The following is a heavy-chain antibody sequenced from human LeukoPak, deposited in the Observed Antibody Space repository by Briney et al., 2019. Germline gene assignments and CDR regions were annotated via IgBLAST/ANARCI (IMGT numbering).Heavy chain of an antibody. CDR1: GGTFSSYA. D-gene: IGHD1-1*01. Sequence: GASVKVSCKASGGTFSSYAISWVRQAPGQGLEWMGGIIPISGTANYAQKFQGRVTITADESTSTAYMELSSLRSEDTAVYYCARAWRWNPEPDYYYMDVWGKGTTVTVSS. J-gene: IGHJ6*03. CDR3: ARAWRWNPEPDYYYMDV. V-gene: IGHV1-69*13. CDR2: IIPISGTA.